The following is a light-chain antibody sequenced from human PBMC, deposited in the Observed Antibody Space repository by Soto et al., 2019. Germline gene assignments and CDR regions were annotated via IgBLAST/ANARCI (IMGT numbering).Light chain of an antibody. V-gene: IGLV2-8*01. Sequence: QSVLTQPPSASGSPGQSVTMSCTGTSSDIGNYDFVSWYQQHPGKAPKLLIYEVTKRPSGVPDRISGSKSGNTASLTVSGLQAEDEADYYCSSYAGSNNVLFGGGTQLTVL. CDR3: SSYAGSNNVL. J-gene: IGLJ2*01. CDR1: SSDIGNYDF. CDR2: EVT.